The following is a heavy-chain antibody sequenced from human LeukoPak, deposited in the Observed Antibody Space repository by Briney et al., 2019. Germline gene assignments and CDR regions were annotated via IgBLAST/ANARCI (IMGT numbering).Heavy chain of an antibody. V-gene: IGHV3-21*01. D-gene: IGHD3-10*01. CDR1: GFTFSSYS. J-gene: IGHJ6*02. CDR3: AKFLGELDYYGMDV. CDR2: ISSSSSYI. Sequence: GGSLRLSCAASGFTFSSYSMNWVRQAPGKGLEWVSSISSSSSYIYYADSVKGRFTISRDNAKNSLYLQMNSLRAEDTAVYYCAKFLGELDYYGMDVWGQGTTVTVSS.